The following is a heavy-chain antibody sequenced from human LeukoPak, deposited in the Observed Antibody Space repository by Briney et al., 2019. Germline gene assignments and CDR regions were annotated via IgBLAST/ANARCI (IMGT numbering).Heavy chain of an antibody. CDR1: GGSISSYY. CDR3: ARVDYDFWSGYSHYYYYMDV. CDR2: IYYSGST. J-gene: IGHJ6*03. D-gene: IGHD3-3*01. Sequence: SETLSLTCSVSGGSISSYYWSWIRQPPGKGLEWIGYIYYSGSTNYNPSLKSRVTISVDTSKNQFSLKLSSVTAADTAVYYGARVDYDFWSGYSHYYYYMDVWGKGTTVTVSS. V-gene: IGHV4-59*01.